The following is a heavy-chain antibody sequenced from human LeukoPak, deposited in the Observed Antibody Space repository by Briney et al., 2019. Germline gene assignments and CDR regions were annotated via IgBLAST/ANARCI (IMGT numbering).Heavy chain of an antibody. D-gene: IGHD3-10*01. J-gene: IGHJ3*02. CDR3: ASPDTYYYGSGSYLGAFDI. Sequence: SVKVSCKASGGTFSSYAISWVRQAPGQGLEWMGGIIPIFGTANYAQKFQGRVTITADESTSTAYMELSSLRSEDTAVYYCASPDTYYYGSGSYLGAFDIWGQGTMVTVSS. V-gene: IGHV1-69*13. CDR1: GGTFSSYA. CDR2: IIPIFGTA.